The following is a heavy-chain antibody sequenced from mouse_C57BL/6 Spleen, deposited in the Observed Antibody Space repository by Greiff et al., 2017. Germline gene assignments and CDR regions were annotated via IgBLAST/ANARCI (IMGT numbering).Heavy chain of an antibody. D-gene: IGHD1-1*01. CDR3: ARNRDYYGSSHWYFDV. Sequence: VKVVESGPGLVQPSQSLSITCTVSGFSLTSYGVHWVRQSPGKGLEWLGVIWRGGSTDYNAAFISRLSISKDNSKSQVFFKMNSLQADDTAIYYCARNRDYYGSSHWYFDVWGTGTTVTVSS. V-gene: IGHV2-2*01. CDR1: GFSLTSYG. J-gene: IGHJ1*03. CDR2: IWRGGST.